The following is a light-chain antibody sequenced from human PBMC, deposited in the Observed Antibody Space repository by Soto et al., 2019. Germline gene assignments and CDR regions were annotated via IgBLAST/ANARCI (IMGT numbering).Light chain of an antibody. CDR2: LGS. Sequence: DIVMTQSPLSLPVTPGEPASISCRSSQSLLHSNGYNYLDWYLQKPGQSPQLLIYLGSNRASGVPDRFSGSGSGTDFTLKISRVEAEDVWVYYCMQARGYTFGQGTQLEIK. CDR3: MQARGYT. J-gene: IGKJ2*01. V-gene: IGKV2-28*01. CDR1: QSLLHSNGYNY.